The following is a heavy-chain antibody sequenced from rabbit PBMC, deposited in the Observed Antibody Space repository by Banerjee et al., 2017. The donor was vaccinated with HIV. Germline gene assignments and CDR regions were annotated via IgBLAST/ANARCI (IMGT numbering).Heavy chain of an antibody. V-gene: IGHV1S40*01. CDR2: IYAVTGKA. D-gene: IGHD6-1*01. CDR1: GFTISSGYY. Sequence: QSLEESGGGLVQPEGSLALTCKASGFTISSGYYMCWVRQAPGKGLECIACIYAVTGKAVYATWAKGRFTISKTSSTTVTLQMTSLTVADTATYFCARGTYNSYQLWGPGTLVTVS. CDR3: ARGTYNSYQL. J-gene: IGHJ4*01.